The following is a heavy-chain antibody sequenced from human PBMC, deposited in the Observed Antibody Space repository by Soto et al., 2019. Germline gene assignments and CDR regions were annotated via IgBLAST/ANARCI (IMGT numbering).Heavy chain of an antibody. CDR1: GFTFSSYA. Sequence: DVQLLESGGGLVQPGGSLRLSCAASGFTFSSYAMTWVRQAPGKGLEWVSGVSGSGGTTYYGDSVKGRFTISRGNSKNTLYLQMNSLRAEDTAVYYCAKAAPMTSSGWYIAPWGQGTLVSVSS. CDR2: VSGSGGTT. CDR3: AKAAPMTSSGWYIAP. D-gene: IGHD6-19*01. J-gene: IGHJ5*02. V-gene: IGHV3-23*01.